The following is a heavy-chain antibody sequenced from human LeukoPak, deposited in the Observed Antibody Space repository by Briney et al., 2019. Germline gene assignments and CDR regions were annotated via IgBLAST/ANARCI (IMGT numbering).Heavy chain of an antibody. D-gene: IGHD5/OR15-5a*01. V-gene: IGHV5-51*01. Sequence: GESLKISCKGSGYSFTSYWIGWVRQMPGKGLEWMGIIYPGDSDTRYSPSFQGQVTISADKSISTAYLQWSSLKASDTAMYYCARRSTIGFYYYYMDVWGKGTTVTVSS. CDR2: IYPGDSDT. CDR3: ARRSTIGFYYYYMDV. CDR1: GYSFTSYW. J-gene: IGHJ6*03.